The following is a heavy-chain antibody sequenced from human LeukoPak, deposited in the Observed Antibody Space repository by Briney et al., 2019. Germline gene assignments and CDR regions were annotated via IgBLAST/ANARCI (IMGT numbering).Heavy chain of an antibody. CDR3: ARHPTQYDFWSGYPYYYYYYYGMDV. J-gene: IGHJ6*02. V-gene: IGHV5-10-1*01. Sequence: GESLKISCKGSGYSFTSYWISWVRQMPGKGLEWMRRIDPSDSYTNYSPSFQGHVTISADKSISTAYLQWSSLKASDTAMYYCARHPTQYDFWSGYPYYYYYYYGMDVWGQGTTVTVSS. CDR2: IDPSDSYT. CDR1: GYSFTSYW. D-gene: IGHD3-3*01.